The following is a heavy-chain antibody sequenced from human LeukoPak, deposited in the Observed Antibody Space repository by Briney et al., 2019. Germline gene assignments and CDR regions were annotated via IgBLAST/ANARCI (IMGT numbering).Heavy chain of an antibody. CDR3: ARGRIAAAGTYYYYGMDV. CDR2: IIPILGIA. D-gene: IGHD6-13*01. V-gene: IGHV1-69*04. Sequence: GASVKVSCKASGGTFSSYAISWVRQAPGQGLEWMGRIIPILGIANYAQKFQGRVTITADKSTSTAYMELSSLRSEDTAVYYCARGRIAAAGTYYYYGMDVWGQGTTVTVSS. CDR1: GGTFSSYA. J-gene: IGHJ6*02.